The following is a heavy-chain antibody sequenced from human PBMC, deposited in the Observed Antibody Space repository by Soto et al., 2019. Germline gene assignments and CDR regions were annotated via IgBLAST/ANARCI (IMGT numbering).Heavy chain of an antibody. D-gene: IGHD4-17*01. J-gene: IGHJ4*02. CDR2: IKEDGSEQ. Sequence: EVQLVESGGGLVQPGGSLRLSCAASGFNFRRYWMSWVRQAPGKGLERVANIKEDGSEQYYVDSVKGRFTIFRDNAKNSLSLQMNSLRAEDTAIYYCARDPTASYGDSLLFDYWGQGTLVIVSS. CDR1: GFNFRRYW. V-gene: IGHV3-7*01. CDR3: ARDPTASYGDSLLFDY.